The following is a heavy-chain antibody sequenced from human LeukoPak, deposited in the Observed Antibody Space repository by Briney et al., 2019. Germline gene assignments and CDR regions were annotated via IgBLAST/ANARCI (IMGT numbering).Heavy chain of an antibody. CDR2: ISGSGGST. CDR1: GFTFSSYA. CDR3: PKPATLRGPRYYDSNPYPVWYFDY. V-gene: IGHV3-23*01. Sequence: GGSLRLSCAASGFTFSSYAMSWVRQAPGKGLEWVSCISGSGGSTYYADSVKGRFTISRDNSKTTLYLQMNGLRADDTAVYYCPKPATLRGPRYYDSNPYPVWYFDYWGQGTLVTVSS. J-gene: IGHJ4*02. D-gene: IGHD3-22*01.